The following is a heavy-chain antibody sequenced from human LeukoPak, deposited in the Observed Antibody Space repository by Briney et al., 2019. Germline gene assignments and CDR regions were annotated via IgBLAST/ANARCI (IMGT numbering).Heavy chain of an antibody. CDR3: ASTLPGSAFDI. V-gene: IGHV3-23*01. CDR1: GFTFSTYA. D-gene: IGHD1-14*01. Sequence: GGSLRLSCAASGFTFSTYAMSWVRHAPGEGLEWVSAISGSGGSTYYADSVKGRFTISRDNSKNTLYLQMNSLRAEDTAVYYCASTLPGSAFDIWGQGTMVTVSS. CDR2: ISGSGGST. J-gene: IGHJ3*02.